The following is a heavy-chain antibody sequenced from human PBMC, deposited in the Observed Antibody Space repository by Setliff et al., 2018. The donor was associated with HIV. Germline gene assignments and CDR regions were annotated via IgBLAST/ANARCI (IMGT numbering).Heavy chain of an antibody. CDR3: ARGSSWQYYYYYYMDV. V-gene: IGHV4-61*10. J-gene: IGHJ6*03. CDR2: IYYSGST. Sequence: SETLSLTCTVSGGSISRGDYYWNWIRQPAGKGLEWIGHIYYSGSTNYNPSLKSRVTISVDTSKNQFSLKLSSVTAADTAVYYCARGSSWQYYYYYYMDVWGKGTTVTVSS. CDR1: GGSISRGDYY. D-gene: IGHD6-13*01.